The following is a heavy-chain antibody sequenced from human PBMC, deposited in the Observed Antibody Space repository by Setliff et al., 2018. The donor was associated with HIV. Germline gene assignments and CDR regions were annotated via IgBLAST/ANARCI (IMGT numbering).Heavy chain of an antibody. D-gene: IGHD4-17*01. J-gene: IGHJ4*02. CDR1: GFSVSDSY. Sequence: GSLRLSCAASGFSVSDSYMRWVRQAPGKGLEWVSVIYSDGSTYYADSVKGRFTVSRDTSKNTLFLQMNSLRDDDTALYYCARGHYGEWGQGTLVTVSS. V-gene: IGHV3-53*01. CDR2: IYSDGST. CDR3: ARGHYGE.